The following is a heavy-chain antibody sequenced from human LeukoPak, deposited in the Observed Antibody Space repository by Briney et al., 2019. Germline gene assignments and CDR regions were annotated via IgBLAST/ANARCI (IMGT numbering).Heavy chain of an antibody. D-gene: IGHD2-15*01. CDR3: ARENCSGGSCYESVWFDP. Sequence: GASVKVSCKASGYTFTSYYMHWVRQAPGQGLEWMGIINPSGGSTSYAQKFQGRVTMTRDTSTSTVYMELSSLRSEDTAVYYCARENCSGGSCYESVWFDPWSQGTLVTVS. CDR1: GYTFTSYY. CDR2: INPSGGST. J-gene: IGHJ5*02. V-gene: IGHV1-46*01.